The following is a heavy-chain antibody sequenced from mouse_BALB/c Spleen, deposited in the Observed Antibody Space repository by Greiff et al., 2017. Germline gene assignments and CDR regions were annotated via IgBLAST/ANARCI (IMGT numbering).Heavy chain of an antibody. Sequence: EVMLVESGGGLVKPGGSLKLSCAASGFTFSSYAMSWVRQSPEKRLEWVAEISSGGSYTYYPDTVTGRFTISRDNAKNTLYLEMSSLRSEDTAMYYCARYGYGVLDYWGQGTTLTVSS. J-gene: IGHJ2*01. D-gene: IGHD2-2*01. CDR3: ARYGYGVLDY. CDR1: GFTFSSYA. CDR2: ISSGGSYT. V-gene: IGHV5-9-4*01.